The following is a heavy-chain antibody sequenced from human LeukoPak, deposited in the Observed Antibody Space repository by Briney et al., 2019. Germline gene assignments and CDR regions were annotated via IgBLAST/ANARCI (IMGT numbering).Heavy chain of an antibody. CDR1: GGSISTSNYY. V-gene: IGHV4-39*07. J-gene: IGHJ3*02. CDR3: ARGGSTVTTLNAFDI. Sequence: SETLSLTCTVSGGSISTSNYYWGWIRQPPGKGLEWIGNIFYSGSTYYSPSLRSRVTISLDTSRNQFSLKLSSVTAADTAVYYCARGGSTVTTLNAFDIWGQGTMVTVSS. D-gene: IGHD4-17*01. CDR2: IFYSGST.